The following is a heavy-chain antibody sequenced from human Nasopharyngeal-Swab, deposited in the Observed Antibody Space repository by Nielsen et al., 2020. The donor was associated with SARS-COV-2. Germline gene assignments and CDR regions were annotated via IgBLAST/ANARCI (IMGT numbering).Heavy chain of an antibody. CDR3: VRGVVPGDAAAFDP. CDR1: GFTFSAYW. CDR2: LNFDGSNT. D-gene: IGHD2-15*01. J-gene: IGHJ3*01. Sequence: GESLKISCAASGFTFSAYWMHWVRQAPGKGLVWVSRLNFDGSNTDYADSAKGRFTISRDNAKSTLYLQMNSLRVDDTAVYYCVRGVVPGDAAAFDPWGQGTMVTVSS. V-gene: IGHV3-74*01.